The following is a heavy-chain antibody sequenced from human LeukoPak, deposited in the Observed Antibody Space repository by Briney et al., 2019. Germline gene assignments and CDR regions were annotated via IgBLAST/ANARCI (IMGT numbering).Heavy chain of an antibody. CDR1: GYTFSSYH. J-gene: IGHJ5*02. CDR3: PRDSPPYIAAGGTQVGKVDHGPQETGDRLP. D-gene: IGHD6-13*01. Sequence: ASVKVSCKASGYTFSSYHIHWVRQAPGQGLEWMGRINPSFNPGVDVTTYAQKFQGRVTLTRDTSTSTAYMELRSLRSDDTAVYYCPRDSPPYIAAGGTQVGKVDHGPQETGDRLPWG. V-gene: IGHV1-46*01. CDR2: INPSFNPGVDVT.